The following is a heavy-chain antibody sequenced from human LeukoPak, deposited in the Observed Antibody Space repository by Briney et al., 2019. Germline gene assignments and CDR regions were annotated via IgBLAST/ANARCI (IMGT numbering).Heavy chain of an antibody. D-gene: IGHD3-10*01. CDR3: ARGLMLVRGVTSRYYYYGKDV. Sequence: TSETLSLTCTVSGGSISSYYWSWIRQPAGKGLEWIGRIYTSGSTNYNPSLKSRVTMSVDTSKNQFSLKLSSVTAADTAVYYCARGLMLVRGVTSRYYYYGKDVWGQGTTVTVSS. CDR1: GGSISSYY. CDR2: IYTSGST. J-gene: IGHJ6*02. V-gene: IGHV4-4*07.